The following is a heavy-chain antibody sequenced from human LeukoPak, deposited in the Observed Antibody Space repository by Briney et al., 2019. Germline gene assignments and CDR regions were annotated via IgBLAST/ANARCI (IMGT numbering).Heavy chain of an antibody. V-gene: IGHV4-30-2*01. D-gene: IGHD1-1*01. CDR2: ISHSGGT. CDR1: GGSISSADYY. Sequence: PSETLSLTCTVSGGSISSADYYWTWIRQPPGKGMEWIGYISHSGGTYYNSSLLSRVTISVDPSKNQFSLKLSSVTAADTAVYYCARISITTTGNIFDYWGQGTLVTVSS. CDR3: ARISITTTGNIFDY. J-gene: IGHJ4*02.